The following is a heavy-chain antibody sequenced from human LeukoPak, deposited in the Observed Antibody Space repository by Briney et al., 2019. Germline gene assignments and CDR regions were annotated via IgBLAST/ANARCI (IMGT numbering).Heavy chain of an antibody. CDR1: GFTLSSYW. D-gene: IGHD4-23*01. CDR3: ARGYGGNPH. CDR2: IKQDGSEK. V-gene: IGHV3-7*01. Sequence: GGSLRLSCAASGFTLSSYWMSWVRQAPGKGLEWVANIKQDGSEKYYVDSVKGRFTISRDNAKNSLYLQMNSLRAEDTAVYYCARGYGGNPHWGQGTLVTVSS. J-gene: IGHJ4*02.